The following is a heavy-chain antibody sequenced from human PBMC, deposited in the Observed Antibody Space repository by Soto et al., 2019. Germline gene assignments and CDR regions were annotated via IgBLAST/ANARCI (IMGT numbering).Heavy chain of an antibody. CDR1: GFTFRSYA. CDR3: ARDRIRLFFYDSSVYAACDG. V-gene: IGHV3-30*14. CDR2: ISSAGSNK. J-gene: IGHJ4*02. D-gene: IGHD3-22*01. Sequence: ESGGGVVQPGRSLRLSCAASGFTFRSYAMHWVRQAPGTGREWVAVISSAGSNKYYAASVKGRLTISRDNTTTPLYLQMNSLRAEDTAVYYCARDRIRLFFYDSSVYAACDGWGQATRVTVSS.